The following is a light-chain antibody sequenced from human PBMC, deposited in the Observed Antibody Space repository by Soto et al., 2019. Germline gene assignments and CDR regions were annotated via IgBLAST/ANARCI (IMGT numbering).Light chain of an antibody. CDR1: QSISSSY. Sequence: EIVLTQSPGTLSFSPGERVTLSCRPSQSISSSYLAWYQQKPGQAPRLLIYGASSRAPGIPDRFSGSGSGTDFTLTISRLEPEDFAVYYCQQYGSSPTWTFGQGTKVDIK. J-gene: IGKJ1*01. CDR3: QQYGSSPTWT. CDR2: GAS. V-gene: IGKV3-20*01.